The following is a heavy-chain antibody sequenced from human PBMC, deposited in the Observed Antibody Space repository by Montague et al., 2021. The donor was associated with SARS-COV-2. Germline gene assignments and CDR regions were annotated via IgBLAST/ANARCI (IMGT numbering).Heavy chain of an antibody. J-gene: IGHJ6*02. CDR2: IDWDDDK. V-gene: IGHV2-70*01. Sequence: PALVTPTQTLTLTCTFSGFSLSTSGMCVSWIRQPPGKALEWLALIDWDDDKYYSTSLKTRLTISKDTSKNQVVLTMTNMDPVDTATYYYARMPYDILTGSGYYGMDVWGQGTTVTVSS. CDR3: ARMPYDILTGSGYYGMDV. CDR1: GFSLSTSGMC. D-gene: IGHD3-9*01.